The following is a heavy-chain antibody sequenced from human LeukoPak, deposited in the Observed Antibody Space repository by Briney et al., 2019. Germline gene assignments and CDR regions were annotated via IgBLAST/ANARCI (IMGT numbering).Heavy chain of an antibody. CDR1: GFTFSDYY. Sequence: GGSLRLSCAASGFTFSDYYMSWIRQAPGKGLEWGSYISSSGSTIYYADSVKGRFTMSRDYAKNSLYLQMSSLRAEDTAVYYCARLKNYDILTGGGMDVWGQGTTVTVSS. CDR3: ARLKNYDILTGGGMDV. J-gene: IGHJ6*02. CDR2: ISSSGSTI. V-gene: IGHV3-11*01. D-gene: IGHD3-9*01.